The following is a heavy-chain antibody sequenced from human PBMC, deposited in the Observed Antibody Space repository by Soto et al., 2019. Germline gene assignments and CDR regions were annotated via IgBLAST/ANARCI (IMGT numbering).Heavy chain of an antibody. CDR3: ARDYYGSSLD. V-gene: IGHV1-18*01. D-gene: IGHD6-13*01. J-gene: IGHJ4*02. CDR1: GYNFTDYA. CDR2: ISAYNGNT. Sequence: ASVKGSCKASGYNFTDYAGSWLRQAPGQGLQGMGWISAYNGNTNYAQKLQGRLTMTTDTSTSTAYMELRSLRSDDAAVYYCARDYYGSSLDWGQGTLVTASS.